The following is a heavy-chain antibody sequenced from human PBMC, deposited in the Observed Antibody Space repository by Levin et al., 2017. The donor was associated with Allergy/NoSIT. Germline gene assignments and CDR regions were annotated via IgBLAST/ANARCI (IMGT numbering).Heavy chain of an antibody. D-gene: IGHD3-10*01. V-gene: IGHV2-5*02. CDR3: AHRARAPDGSGSYPY. Sequence: IPSETLSLTCTFSGFSLSTSGVGVGWIRQPPGKALEWLALIYWDDDKRYSPSLKSRLTITKDTSKNQVVLTMTNMDPVDTATYYCAHRARAPDGSGSYPYWGQGTLVTVSS. CDR2: IYWDDDK. CDR1: GFSLSTSGVG. J-gene: IGHJ4*02.